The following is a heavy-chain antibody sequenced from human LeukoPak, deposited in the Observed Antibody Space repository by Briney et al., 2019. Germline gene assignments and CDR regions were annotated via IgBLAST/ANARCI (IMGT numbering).Heavy chain of an antibody. Sequence: RPSETLSLTCTVSGGSISSGGYYWSWIRQPPGRGLEWIGYISHSGSTYYNPSLKSRVTISVDRSKNQFSLKLSSVTAADTAVFYCARDRGYCSSTTCLANWFDPWGQGTLVTVSS. J-gene: IGHJ5*02. CDR1: GGSISSGGYY. CDR2: ISHSGST. D-gene: IGHD2-2*03. CDR3: ARDRGYCSSTTCLANWFDP. V-gene: IGHV4-30-2*01.